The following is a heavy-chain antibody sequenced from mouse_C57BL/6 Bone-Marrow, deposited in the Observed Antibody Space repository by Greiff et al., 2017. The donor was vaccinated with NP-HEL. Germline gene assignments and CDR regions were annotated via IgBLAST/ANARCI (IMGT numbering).Heavy chain of an antibody. J-gene: IGHJ2*01. D-gene: IGHD6-1*01. CDR1: GYTFTSYW. V-gene: IGHV1-69*01. CDR3: ATLYY. CDR2: IDPSDSYT. Sequence: QVQLQQSGAELVMPGASVKLSCKASGYTFTSYWMHWVKQRPGQGLEWIGEIDPSDSYTNYNQKFKGKSTLTVDKSSSTAYMQLSSLTSEDSAVYYCATLYYWGQGTTLTVSS.